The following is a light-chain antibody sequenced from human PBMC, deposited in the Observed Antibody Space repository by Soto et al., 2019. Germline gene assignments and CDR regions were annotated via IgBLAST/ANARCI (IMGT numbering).Light chain of an antibody. V-gene: IGKV3-15*01. Sequence: EIVMTQSPATLSVSPGERATLSCRASQSVKSNLAWYQQRPGQAPRLLIYGASTRATGIPGRFSGSGSGTEFTLTISSLQSEDFAVYYCQQYNYWPTFGQGTKVEIK. CDR3: QQYNYWPT. J-gene: IGKJ1*01. CDR2: GAS. CDR1: QSVKSN.